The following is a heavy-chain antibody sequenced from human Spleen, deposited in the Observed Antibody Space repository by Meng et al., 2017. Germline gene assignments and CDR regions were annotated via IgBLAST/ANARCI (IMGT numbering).Heavy chain of an antibody. Sequence: GESLKISCAASGFTFSNYEMNWVRQAPGKGLEWVSYISSSGSTIYYADSVKGRFTISRDNAKNSLYLQMNSLRAEDTAVYFCARDVVSTIKGPYYFDYWGRGTLVTVSS. J-gene: IGHJ4*02. CDR2: ISSSGSTI. D-gene: IGHD5/OR15-5a*01. CDR1: GFTFSNYE. CDR3: ARDVVSTIKGPYYFDY. V-gene: IGHV3-48*03.